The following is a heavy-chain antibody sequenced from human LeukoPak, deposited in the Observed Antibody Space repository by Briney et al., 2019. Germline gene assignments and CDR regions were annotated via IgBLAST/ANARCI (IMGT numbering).Heavy chain of an antibody. J-gene: IGHJ3*02. CDR1: GFTFSSYA. CDR3: ARVGRFLTDTASMAFDI. CDR2: ISGSGGST. Sequence: PGGSLRLSCAASGFTFSSYAMSWVRQAPGKGLEWVSAISGSGGSTYYADSVKGRFTISRDNPKNSLSLQMNSLRAEDTSVYYCARVGRFLTDTASMAFDIWGHGTMVTASS. D-gene: IGHD3-3*01. V-gene: IGHV3-23*01.